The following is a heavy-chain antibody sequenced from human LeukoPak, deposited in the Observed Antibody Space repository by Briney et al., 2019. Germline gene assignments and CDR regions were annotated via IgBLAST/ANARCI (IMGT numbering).Heavy chain of an antibody. CDR1: GGSISTYY. Sequence: SETLSLTCTVSGGSISTYYWSWLRQPPGKGLEWIGYISYSGSTNYNPSLKTLKSRVTMSVDMSKNQLSLNVNAVTAADTAVYYCARLQGRGDNYLDFWGQGALVTVSS. CDR3: ARLQGRGDNYLDF. V-gene: IGHV4-59*08. J-gene: IGHJ4*02. CDR2: ISYSGST. D-gene: IGHD7-27*01.